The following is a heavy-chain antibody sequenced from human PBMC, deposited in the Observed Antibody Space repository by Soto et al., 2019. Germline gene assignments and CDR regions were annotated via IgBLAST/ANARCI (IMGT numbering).Heavy chain of an antibody. D-gene: IGHD6-6*01. Sequence: QMQLQESGPGLVKPSETLSLTCTVSGGSVSSGSYYWSWIRQPPGKGLACIGYIYYSGSTNYNPSLKRRVTISVDTSKNQFSLKLTSGTAADTAVYYCARRRIAARQNPYYDYGMDVWGQGTTVTVSS. CDR1: GGSVSSGSYY. CDR2: IYYSGST. CDR3: ARRRIAARQNPYYDYGMDV. V-gene: IGHV4-61*01. J-gene: IGHJ6*02.